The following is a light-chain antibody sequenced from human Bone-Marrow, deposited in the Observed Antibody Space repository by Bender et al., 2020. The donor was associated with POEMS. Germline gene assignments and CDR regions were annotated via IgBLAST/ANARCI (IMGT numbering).Light chain of an antibody. CDR3: SSYTSTNTRWV. CDR2: DVS. Sequence: QSALTQPPSASGSPGQSITISCTGSSSDVGGFNYVSWYQQHPGKAPKVMIYDVSDRPSGVSDRFSGSKSGNTASLTISGLQAEDEADYYCSSYTSTNTRWVFGGGTKLTVL. V-gene: IGLV2-14*03. CDR1: SSDVGGFNY. J-gene: IGLJ3*02.